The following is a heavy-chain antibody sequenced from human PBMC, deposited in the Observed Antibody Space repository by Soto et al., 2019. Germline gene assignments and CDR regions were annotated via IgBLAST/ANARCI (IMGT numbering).Heavy chain of an antibody. V-gene: IGHV3-11*01. CDR2: ISSSGSTI. CDR3: ASDYYGSGSYSRYYYYGMDV. J-gene: IGHJ6*02. Sequence: VGSLRLSCAASGFTYSDYYMSWIRQAPGKGLEWVSYISSSGSTIYYADSVKGRFTISRDNAKNSLYLQMNSLRAEDTAVYYCASDYYGSGSYSRYYYYGMDVWGQGTTVTVSS. CDR1: GFTYSDYY. D-gene: IGHD3-10*01.